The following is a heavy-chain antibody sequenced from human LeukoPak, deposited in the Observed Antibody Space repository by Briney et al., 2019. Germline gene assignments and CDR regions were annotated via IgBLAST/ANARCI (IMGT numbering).Heavy chain of an antibody. Sequence: SETLSLTCTVSGGSISSGSYYWSWIRQPAGKGLEWIGRIYTSGSTNYNPSLKSRVTISVDTSKNQFSLKLSSVTAADTAVYYCARASLYSSWGFDYWGQGTLVTVSS. CDR1: GGSISSGSYY. D-gene: IGHD6-6*01. V-gene: IGHV4-61*02. CDR2: IYTSGST. J-gene: IGHJ4*02. CDR3: ARASLYSSWGFDY.